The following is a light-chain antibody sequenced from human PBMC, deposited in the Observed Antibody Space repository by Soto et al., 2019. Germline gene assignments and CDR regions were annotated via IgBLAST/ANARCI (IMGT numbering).Light chain of an antibody. J-gene: IGLJ1*01. CDR1: SSDVGGYNY. Sequence: QSALTQPASVSGSPGLSITISCTGTSSDVGGYNYVSWYQQHPGKAPKVMIYDVSNRPSGVSNRFSGSKSGNTASLTISGLKAEDEADYYCSSYTSSRTYVFGAGTKVTVL. CDR3: SSYTSSRTYV. CDR2: DVS. V-gene: IGLV2-14*01.